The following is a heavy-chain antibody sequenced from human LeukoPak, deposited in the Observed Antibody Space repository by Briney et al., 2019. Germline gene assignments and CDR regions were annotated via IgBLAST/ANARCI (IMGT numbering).Heavy chain of an antibody. CDR1: GGSFSDHY. CDR3: ARGRQDVTMIVVVMTAVSYYLDV. J-gene: IGHJ6*03. D-gene: IGHD3-22*01. Sequence: SETLSLTCAVYGGSFSDHYWSWIRKPPGKGLEWIGDILDTGSTNSNPSLKSRITISVDASKKQFSLNLRSVTAADTAVYYCARGRQDVTMIVVVMTAVSYYLDVWGKGTTVTVS. CDR2: ILDTGST. V-gene: IGHV4-34*12.